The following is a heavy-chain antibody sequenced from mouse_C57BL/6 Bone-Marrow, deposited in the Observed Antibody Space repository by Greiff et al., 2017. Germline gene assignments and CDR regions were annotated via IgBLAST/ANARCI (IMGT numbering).Heavy chain of an antibody. Sequence: VQLQQSGAELVRPGASVKLSCTASGFNIKDDYMHWVKQRTGQGLEWIGEIYPRSGNTYYNEKFKGKATLTADKSSSTAYMELRSLTSDDSAVYFCARGDWDGYFDYWGQGTTLTVSS. CDR2: IYPRSGNT. D-gene: IGHD4-1*01. J-gene: IGHJ2*01. CDR3: ARGDWDGYFDY. CDR1: GFNIKDDY. V-gene: IGHV1-81*01.